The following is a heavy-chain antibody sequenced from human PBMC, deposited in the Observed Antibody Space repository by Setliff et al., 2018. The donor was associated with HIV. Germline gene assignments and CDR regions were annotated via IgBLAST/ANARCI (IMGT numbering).Heavy chain of an antibody. CDR3: VRGLAAAGGYAMDV. D-gene: IGHD6-13*01. CDR1: GFTFSSYA. J-gene: IGHJ6*02. CDR2: ISYDGSNK. Sequence: GGSLRLSCAASGFTFSSYAMHWVRQAPGKGLEWVAVISYDGSNKYYADSVKGRFTISRDNSKNTLYLQMNSLRPEDTAVYYCVRGLAAAGGYAMDVWGQGTTVTVSS. V-gene: IGHV3-30*04.